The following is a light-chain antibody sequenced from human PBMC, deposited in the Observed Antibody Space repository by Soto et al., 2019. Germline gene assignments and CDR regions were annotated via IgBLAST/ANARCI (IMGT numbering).Light chain of an antibody. CDR3: CSYTSSSTRV. J-gene: IGLJ3*02. V-gene: IGLV2-14*01. CDR2: EVS. CDR1: SSDVGGYNY. Sequence: QSALTQPASVSGSPGQSLTISCTGTSSDVGGYNYVSWYQQHPGKAPKLTIYEVSNRPSGVSNRFSGSKSGNTASLTISGLQAEDEADYYCCSYTSSSTRVFGGGTKVTV.